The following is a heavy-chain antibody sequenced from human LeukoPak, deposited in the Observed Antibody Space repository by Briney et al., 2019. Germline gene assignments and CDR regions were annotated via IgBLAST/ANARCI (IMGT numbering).Heavy chain of an antibody. V-gene: IGHV4-34*01. Sequence: SETLSLTCAVSSGSLSGYFWGWIRQPPGKGLEWVGEISHSGITNYNASLKSRVTISLKKSEIQFSLMLSSVTAADTAVYYCTRQSGTVTPIDYWSQGTLVTVSS. CDR3: TRQSGTVTPIDY. CDR1: SGSLSGYF. J-gene: IGHJ4*02. D-gene: IGHD4-17*01. CDR2: ISHSGIT.